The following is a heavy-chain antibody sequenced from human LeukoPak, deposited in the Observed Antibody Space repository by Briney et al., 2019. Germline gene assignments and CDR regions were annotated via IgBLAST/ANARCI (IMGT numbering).Heavy chain of an antibody. D-gene: IGHD1-26*01. CDR3: ARGWDLFLFDY. CDR2: ISSNGGST. V-gene: IGHV3-64*01. J-gene: IGHJ4*02. Sequence: GGSLRLSCAASGFTFSNYAMHWVRQAPGKGLEYVSAISSNGGSTYYANSVKGRFTVSRDNSKNTLYLQMGSLRAEDMAVYYCARGWDLFLFDYWGQGTLVTVSS. CDR1: GFTFSNYA.